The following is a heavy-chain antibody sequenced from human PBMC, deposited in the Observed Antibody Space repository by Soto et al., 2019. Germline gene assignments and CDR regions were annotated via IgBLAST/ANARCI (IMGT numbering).Heavy chain of an antibody. CDR3: AISQDRGGRTTFIY. V-gene: IGHV3-9*01. CDR2: INWKSDI. J-gene: IGHJ4*02. CDR1: GFTFDDNA. Sequence: PWGSLRLSCAVSGFTFDDNAMHWVRQAPAKGLEWVSGINWKSDIGYADSVKGRFTISRDNAENSLYLQMNSLRAEDTALYYCAISQDRGGRTTFIYWGQGTQVTVSS. D-gene: IGHD3-16*01.